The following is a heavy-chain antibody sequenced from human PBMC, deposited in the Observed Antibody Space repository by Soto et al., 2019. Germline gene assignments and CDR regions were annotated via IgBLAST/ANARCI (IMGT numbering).Heavy chain of an antibody. CDR2: ISYDGSNK. Sequence: GGSLRLSCAASGFTFSSYAMHWVRQAPGKGLEWVAVISYDGSNKYYADSVKGRFTISRDNSKNTLYLQMNSLRAEDTAVYYCARENKAVDGTVNAFDIWGQGTMVTVSS. D-gene: IGHD6-19*01. CDR3: ARENKAVDGTVNAFDI. J-gene: IGHJ3*02. V-gene: IGHV3-30-3*01. CDR1: GFTFSSYA.